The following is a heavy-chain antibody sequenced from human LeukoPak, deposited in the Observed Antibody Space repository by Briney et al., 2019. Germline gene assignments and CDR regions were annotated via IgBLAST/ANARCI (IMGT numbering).Heavy chain of an antibody. J-gene: IGHJ6*03. Sequence: PGGSLRLSCAASGFTFYDYGMTWVRQAPGKGLEWVSTISGSGLSTYYADSVKGRFTISRDNSKNTLYLQMNSLRAEDTAVYYCAKDPNFYYCMDVWGKGTTVTISS. V-gene: IGHV3-23*01. CDR2: ISGSGLST. CDR3: AKDPNFYYCMDV. CDR1: GFTFYDYG.